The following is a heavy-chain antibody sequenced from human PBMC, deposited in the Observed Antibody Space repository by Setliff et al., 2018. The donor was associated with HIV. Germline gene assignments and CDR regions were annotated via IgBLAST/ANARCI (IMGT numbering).Heavy chain of an antibody. CDR3: AKGKLLWFGESDAFDI. V-gene: IGHV3-30*02. Sequence: PGGSLRLSCAASGFTFSSYGMHWVRQAPGKGLEWVAFIRYDGSNKYYADSVKGRFTISRDNSKNTLYLQMSSLRAEDTAVYYCAKGKLLWFGESDAFDIWGQGTMVTVSS. CDR2: IRYDGSNK. J-gene: IGHJ3*02. CDR1: GFTFSSYG. D-gene: IGHD3-10*01.